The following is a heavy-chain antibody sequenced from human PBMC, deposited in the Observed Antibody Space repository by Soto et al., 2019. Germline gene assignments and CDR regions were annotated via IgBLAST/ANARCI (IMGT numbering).Heavy chain of an antibody. CDR1: GFTFSTYS. CDR2: ISSGSSTI. J-gene: IGHJ6*03. CDR3: TRSAYMDV. Sequence: PGGSLRLSCASSGFTFSTYSMNWVRQAPGKGLERVSYISSGSSTIYYADSVKGRFTISRDNAKNSLYLQMDSLRAEDTAVYYATRSAYMDVWGTGTTLTVSS. V-gene: IGHV3-48*01. D-gene: IGHD2-2*01.